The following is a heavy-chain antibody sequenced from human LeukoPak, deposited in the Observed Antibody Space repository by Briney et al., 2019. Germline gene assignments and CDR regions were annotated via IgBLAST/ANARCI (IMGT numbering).Heavy chain of an antibody. CDR3: ARLGLWFGELPYWFDP. Sequence: ASETLSLTCTVSGGSISSYYWSWIRQPPGKGLEWIGYIYCSGSTNYNPSLKSRVTISVDTSKNQFSLKLSSVTAADTAVYYCARLGLWFGELPYWFDPWGQGTLVTVSS. J-gene: IGHJ5*02. D-gene: IGHD3-10*01. CDR1: GGSISSYY. V-gene: IGHV4-59*08. CDR2: IYCSGST.